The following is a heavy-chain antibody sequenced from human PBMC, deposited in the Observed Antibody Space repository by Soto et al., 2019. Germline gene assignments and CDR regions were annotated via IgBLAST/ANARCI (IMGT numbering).Heavy chain of an antibody. V-gene: IGHV1-69*13. D-gene: IGHD1-26*01. CDR1: GGTFSSYA. CDR2: IIPIFGTA. CDR3: ATGRGSYEFDY. J-gene: IGHJ4*02. Sequence: ASVKVSCKASGGTFSSYAISWVRQAPGQGLEWMGGIIPIFGTANYAQKFQGRVTITADESTSTAYMELSSLRSEDTAVYYCATGRGSYEFDYWGQGTLVTVSS.